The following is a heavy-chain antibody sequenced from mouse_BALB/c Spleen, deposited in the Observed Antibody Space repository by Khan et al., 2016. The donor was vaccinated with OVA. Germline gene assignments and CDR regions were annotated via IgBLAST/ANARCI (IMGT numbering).Heavy chain of an antibody. CDR2: ISGDSNTI. J-gene: IGHJ2*01. CDR3: ATSYFYGYYFDY. Sequence: EVELVESGGGLVQPGGSRKLSCAASGFTFNNYGMHWVRQAPEKGLEWVAYISGDSNTIYYVDSVKGRFTISRDNPKNTLFLQMTILMSEDTAMYYCATSYFYGYYFDYWCPGTTLTVS. V-gene: IGHV5-17*02. D-gene: IGHD1-1*01. CDR1: GFTFNNYG.